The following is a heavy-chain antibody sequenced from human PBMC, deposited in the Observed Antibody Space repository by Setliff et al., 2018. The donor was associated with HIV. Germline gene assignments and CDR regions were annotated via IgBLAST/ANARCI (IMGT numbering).Heavy chain of an antibody. CDR3: ARLSGDYYYFDY. D-gene: IGHD2-21*02. J-gene: IGHJ4*02. Sequence: PSETLSLTCTVSGGSISSYYWSWIRQPPGKGLEWIGYINTSGTTNYNPSLKSRVTISVDTSKNQFSLKRSSVTAADTAVYFCARLSGDYYYFDYWGQGTLVTVSS. CDR2: INTSGTT. CDR1: GGSISSYY. V-gene: IGHV4-4*09.